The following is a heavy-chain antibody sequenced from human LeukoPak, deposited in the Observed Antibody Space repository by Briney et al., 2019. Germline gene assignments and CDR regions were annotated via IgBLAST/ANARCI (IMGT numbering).Heavy chain of an antibody. D-gene: IGHD1-26*01. CDR1: GGLISSYY. CDR3: VRRQWELQYFDL. Sequence: SETLSLTCTVSGGLISSYYWSWLRQPPGKGLEWIGYIYYSRTTEYNPSLKSRVTISADTSKNQFSLKLNSVTAADTAVYYCVRRQWELQYFDLWGRGTLVAVSS. CDR2: IYYSRTT. J-gene: IGHJ2*01. V-gene: IGHV4-59*01.